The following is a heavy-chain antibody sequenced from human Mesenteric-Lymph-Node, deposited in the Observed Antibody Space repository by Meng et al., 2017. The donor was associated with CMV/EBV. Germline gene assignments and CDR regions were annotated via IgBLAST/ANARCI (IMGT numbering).Heavy chain of an antibody. CDR2: ISSSSSYI. CDR1: GFTFSSYS. Sequence: GESLKISCAASGFTFSSYSMNWVRQAPGKGLEWVSSISSSSSYIYYADSVKGRFTISRDNAKNSLYLQMNSLRAEDTAVYYCARASSSVGAEYFQHWGQGTLVTVSS. V-gene: IGHV3-21*01. J-gene: IGHJ1*01. CDR3: ARASSSVGAEYFQH. D-gene: IGHD6-13*01.